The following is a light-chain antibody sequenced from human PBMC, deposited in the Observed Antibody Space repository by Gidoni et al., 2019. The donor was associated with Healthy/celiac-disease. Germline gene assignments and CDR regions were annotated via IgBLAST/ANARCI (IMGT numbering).Light chain of an antibody. V-gene: IGKV1-39*01. J-gene: IGKJ2*01. CDR3: QQSYSTLPYT. CDR2: AAS. CDR1: QSISSY. Sequence: DLHMTQSPSSLSASVGDRVTITCRARQSISSYLNWYQQKPGKAHKLLIYAASSLQSGVPSRFSGSGSGTDFTLTISSLQPEDFATYYCQQSYSTLPYTFGQGTKLEIK.